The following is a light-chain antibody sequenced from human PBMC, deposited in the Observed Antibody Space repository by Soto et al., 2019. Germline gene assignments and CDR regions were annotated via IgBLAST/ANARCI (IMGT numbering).Light chain of an antibody. V-gene: IGKV3D-15*02. CDR2: GVY. J-gene: IGKJ1*01. CDR1: QSVSSN. CDR3: QQYGTSPRT. Sequence: EIVMTQSPTILSVSPGERATLSCRASQSVSSNLAWYQQKPGQPPRLLMYGVYTRAPGTPARFSASGSRTDFTLTISRLEPEDFAVYYCQQYGTSPRTFGQGTKVDIK.